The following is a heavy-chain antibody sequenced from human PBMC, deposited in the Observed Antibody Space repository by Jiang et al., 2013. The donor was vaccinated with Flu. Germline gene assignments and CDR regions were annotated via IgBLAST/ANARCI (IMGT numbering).Heavy chain of an antibody. CDR1: GFTFSSYE. CDR2: ISSSGSTI. J-gene: IGHJ4*02. D-gene: IGHD6-19*01. Sequence: VQLVESGGGLVQPGGSLRLSCAASGFTFSSYEMNWVRQAPGKGLEWVSYISSSGSTIYYADSVKGRFTISRDNAKNSLYLQMNSLRVEDTAVYYCTRGYSSGWYGAFWGQGTLVTV. CDR3: TRGYSSGWYGAF. V-gene: IGHV3-48*03.